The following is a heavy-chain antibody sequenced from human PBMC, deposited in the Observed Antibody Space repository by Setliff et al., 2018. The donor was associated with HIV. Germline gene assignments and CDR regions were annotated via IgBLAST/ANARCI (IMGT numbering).Heavy chain of an antibody. Sequence: ASVKVSCKASGYTFTDYYVQWVRQAPGQGLEWMGWIKHNRDLTWHAQKFQDRVTMTMDPPTSTAFMDLRSLTSADTAVYYCARFLRGEHFASWKSNHYFDLWGRGTLVTVSS. D-gene: IGHD1-1*01. CDR1: GYTFTDYY. J-gene: IGHJ2*01. V-gene: IGHV1-2*02. CDR3: ARFLRGEHFASWKSNHYFDL. CDR2: IKHNRDLT.